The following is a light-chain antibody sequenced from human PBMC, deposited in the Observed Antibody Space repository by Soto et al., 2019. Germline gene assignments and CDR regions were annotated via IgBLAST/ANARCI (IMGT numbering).Light chain of an antibody. CDR3: GTSDTNLSAVV. V-gene: IGLV1-51*02. Sequence: QSVLTQPPSVSAAPGQRVTISCSGSSSNIGNNYVSWYQQLPGTAPKLLICENNKRPSGIPDRFSCSKSGTSTTLGITGLQTGDEVVYYCGTSDTNLSAVVFGGGTKVTVL. J-gene: IGLJ2*01. CDR2: ENN. CDR1: SSNIGNNY.